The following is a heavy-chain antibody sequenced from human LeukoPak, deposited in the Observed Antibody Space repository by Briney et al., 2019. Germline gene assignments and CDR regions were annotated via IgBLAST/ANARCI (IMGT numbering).Heavy chain of an antibody. CDR1: GFTFSSYS. D-gene: IGHD3-22*01. CDR2: ISSSSSYI. CDR3: ARLTYYYDNSGLEAFDI. V-gene: IGHV3-21*01. J-gene: IGHJ3*02. Sequence: GGSLRLSCAASGFTFSSYSMNWVRQAPGKGLEWVSSISSSSSYIYYADSVKGRFTISRDNAKNSLYLQMNSLRAEDTAVYFCARLTYYYDNSGLEAFDIWGQGTMVTVSS.